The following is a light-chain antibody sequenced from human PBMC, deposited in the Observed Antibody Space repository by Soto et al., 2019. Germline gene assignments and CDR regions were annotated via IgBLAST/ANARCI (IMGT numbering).Light chain of an antibody. CDR3: ASWDVSLDGVV. V-gene: IGLV1-44*01. Sequence: QSVLTESPSASGTPGQTVTISCSGNSSNIGSSTVNWYQHVPGTAPKLLIYRDNERLSGFPDRISASKSGTSASLVISGLQSEDEADYYCASWDVSLDGVVFGGGTQLTVL. J-gene: IGLJ2*01. CDR1: SSNIGSST. CDR2: RDN.